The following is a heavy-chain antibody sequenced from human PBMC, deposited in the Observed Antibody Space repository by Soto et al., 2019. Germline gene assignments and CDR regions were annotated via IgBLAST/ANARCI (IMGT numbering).Heavy chain of an antibody. Sequence: QVQLQESGPGLVKPSQTLSLTCTVSGGSISSGGYYWSWIRQHPGKGLEWIGYIYYSGSTYYNPSLKSRVTISVDTSKNQFSLKLSSVTAADTAVYYCASLYDYVWGSYRYTEGGPYGVDVWGQGTTVTVSS. CDR1: GGSISSGGYY. D-gene: IGHD3-16*02. CDR3: ASLYDYVWGSYRYTEGGPYGVDV. J-gene: IGHJ6*02. V-gene: IGHV4-31*03. CDR2: IYYSGST.